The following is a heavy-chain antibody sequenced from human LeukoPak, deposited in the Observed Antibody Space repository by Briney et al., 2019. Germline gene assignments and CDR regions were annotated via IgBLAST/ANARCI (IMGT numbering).Heavy chain of an antibody. Sequence: RSGRSLRLSRAASGFTFDDYAMHWVRQAPGKGLEWVSGISWNSGSIGYADSVKGRFTISRDNAKNSLYLQMNSLRAEDMALYYCAKGGEMATISFFDYWGQGTLVTVSS. CDR3: AKGGEMATISFFDY. D-gene: IGHD5-24*01. CDR2: ISWNSGSI. V-gene: IGHV3-9*03. J-gene: IGHJ4*02. CDR1: GFTFDDYA.